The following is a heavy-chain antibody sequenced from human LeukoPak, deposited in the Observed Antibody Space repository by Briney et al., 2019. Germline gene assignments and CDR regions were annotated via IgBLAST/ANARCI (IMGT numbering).Heavy chain of an antibody. V-gene: IGHV3-53*01. Sequence: GGSLRLSCAASGFTVRYNSMTWVRQAPGKGLEWVSTIYADGTTYYADSMKGRSTISRDNSKNTLDLQMNSLRAEDTAVYYCARGQLASGTDYWGQGTLVTVSS. J-gene: IGHJ4*02. CDR1: GFTVRYNS. D-gene: IGHD3-3*02. CDR2: IYADGTT. CDR3: ARGQLASGTDY.